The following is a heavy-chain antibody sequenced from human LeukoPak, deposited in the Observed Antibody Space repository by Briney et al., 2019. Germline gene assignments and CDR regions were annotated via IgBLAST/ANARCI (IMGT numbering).Heavy chain of an antibody. D-gene: IGHD3-22*01. CDR1: GYTFTGYY. CDR2: INPNSGGT. V-gene: IGHV1-2*02. J-gene: IGHJ3*02. CDR3: AGDQYYDSSGYYYGDAFDI. Sequence: GASVKVSCKASGYTFTGYYMHWVRQAPGQGLEWMGWINPNSGGTNYAQKFQGRVTMTRDTSISTAYMELSRLRSDDTAVYYCAGDQYYDSSGYYYGDAFDIWGQGTMVTVSS.